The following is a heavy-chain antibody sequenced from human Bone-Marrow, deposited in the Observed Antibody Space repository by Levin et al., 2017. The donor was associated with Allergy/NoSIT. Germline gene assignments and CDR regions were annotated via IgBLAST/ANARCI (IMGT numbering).Heavy chain of an antibody. Sequence: SETLSLICTVSGGSISSGHYYWSWIRQSPGEGLEWIGYIYHIERTSGTTTYNPPFESRVTISVDTSNNQFSLKMASVTSADTAVYYCGREDEWRQVIDHWGQGTLVTVSS. CDR3: GREDEWRQVIDH. D-gene: IGHD5-24*01. CDR1: GGSISSGHYY. V-gene: IGHV4-61*01. CDR2: IYHIERTSGTT. J-gene: IGHJ4*02.